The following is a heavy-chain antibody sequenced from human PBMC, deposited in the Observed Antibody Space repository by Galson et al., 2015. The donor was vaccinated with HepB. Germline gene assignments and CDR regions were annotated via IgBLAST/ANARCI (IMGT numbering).Heavy chain of an antibody. V-gene: IGHV4-34*01. CDR1: GGSFSGYY. CDR2: INHSGST. CDR3: ARAHGSGWWVGSRSGFVY. J-gene: IGHJ4*02. D-gene: IGHD6-19*01. Sequence: ETLSLTCAVYGGSFSGYYWSWIRQPPGKGLEWIGEINHSGSTNYNPSLKSRVTISVDTSKNQFSLKLSSVTAADTAVYYCARAHGSGWWVGSRSGFVYWGQGTLVTVSS.